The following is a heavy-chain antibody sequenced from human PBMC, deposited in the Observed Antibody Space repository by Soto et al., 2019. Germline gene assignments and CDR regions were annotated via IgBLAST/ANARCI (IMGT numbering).Heavy chain of an antibody. D-gene: IGHD2-15*01. V-gene: IGHV1-58*01. Sequence: SVKLSCKASGFTFTSSAVQWVLQARGQRIEWIGWIVVGSGTTNYAQKFQESVTINRDMSKSTAYMELSSLRSEDTALFYCAADHGGNVGGYYYYGMDVWGQGTTVNGSS. CDR1: GFTFTSSA. J-gene: IGHJ6*01. CDR3: AADHGGNVGGYYYYGMDV. CDR2: IVVGSGTT.